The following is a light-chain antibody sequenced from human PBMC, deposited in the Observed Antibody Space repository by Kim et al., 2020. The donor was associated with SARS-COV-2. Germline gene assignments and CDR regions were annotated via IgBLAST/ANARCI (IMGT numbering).Light chain of an antibody. Sequence: VSPGETATPSSRASQSINSKLAWYQQKPGQAPRLLFYEASTRATGVPARFSGSGSGAELTLTISSLQSEDSAVYYCQRHDDWPLTFGGGTKVDIK. J-gene: IGKJ4*01. CDR1: QSINSK. CDR2: EAS. V-gene: IGKV3-15*01. CDR3: QRHDDWPLT.